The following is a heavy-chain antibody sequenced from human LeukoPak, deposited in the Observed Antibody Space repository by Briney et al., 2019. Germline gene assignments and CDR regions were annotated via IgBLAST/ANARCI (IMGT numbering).Heavy chain of an antibody. CDR1: GFTFDDYA. CDR3: AKAAGIDYDILTGHYYFDY. J-gene: IGHJ4*02. Sequence: GGSLRLSCAASGFTFDDYAMHWVRQAPGKGLEWVSGISWNSGSIGYADSVKGRFTISRDNAKNSLYLQMNSLRAEDTALYYCAKAAGIDYDILTGHYYFDYWGQGTLVTVSS. V-gene: IGHV3-9*01. CDR2: ISWNSGSI. D-gene: IGHD3-9*01.